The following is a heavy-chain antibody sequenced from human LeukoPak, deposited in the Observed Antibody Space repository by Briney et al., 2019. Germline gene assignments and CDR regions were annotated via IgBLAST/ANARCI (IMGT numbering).Heavy chain of an antibody. D-gene: IGHD3-3*01. CDR2: IYYSGST. J-gene: IGHJ5*02. V-gene: IGHV4-59*01. CDR1: GGSINYYY. CDR3: ARARDITIFGVRWFDP. Sequence: PSETLSLTCTVSGGSINYYYWSWIRQPPGKGLEWIGYIYYSGSTNYNPSLKSRVTISVDTSKNQFSLKLSSVTAADTAVYYCARARDITIFGVRWFDPWGQGTLVTVSS.